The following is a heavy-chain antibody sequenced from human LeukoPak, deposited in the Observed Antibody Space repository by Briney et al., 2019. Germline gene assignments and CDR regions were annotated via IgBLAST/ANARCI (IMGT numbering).Heavy chain of an antibody. D-gene: IGHD3-9*01. CDR3: ARSLTGYYYYYYYMDA. Sequence: GGSLRLSCAASGFTFSSYWMSWVRQAPGKGLEWVANIKQDGSEKYYVDSVKGRFTISRDNAKNSLYLQMNSLRAEDTAVYYCARSLTGYYYYYYYMDAWGKGTTVTVSS. CDR2: IKQDGSEK. CDR1: GFTFSSYW. V-gene: IGHV3-7*01. J-gene: IGHJ6*03.